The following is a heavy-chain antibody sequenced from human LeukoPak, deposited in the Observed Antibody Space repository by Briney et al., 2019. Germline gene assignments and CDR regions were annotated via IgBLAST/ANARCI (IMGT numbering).Heavy chain of an antibody. D-gene: IGHD6-6*01. CDR3: ARGGSDSDY. CDR1: GFSFSTYG. CDR2: IKEDGSDE. J-gene: IGHJ4*02. Sequence: GGSLRLSCAASGFSFSTYGFNWVRQAPGKGLEWVANIKEDGSDENYVDSVKGRFTISRDNGKNSLYLQMNALRVEDTAVYYCARGGSDSDYWGQGTLVTVSS. V-gene: IGHV3-7*04.